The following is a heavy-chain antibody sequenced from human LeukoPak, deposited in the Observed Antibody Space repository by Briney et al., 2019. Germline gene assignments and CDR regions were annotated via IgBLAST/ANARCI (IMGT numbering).Heavy chain of an antibody. Sequence: SETLSLTCTVSGGSISSGGYYWSWIRQHPGKGLEWIGYICYSGSTFHNPSLKSRVTISVDTSKNQFSLKLTSVTAADAAVYYCARDRRREGVHAFDVWGRGTMVTVSS. D-gene: IGHD1-14*01. V-gene: IGHV4-31*03. J-gene: IGHJ3*01. CDR1: GGSISSGGYY. CDR3: ARDRRREGVHAFDV. CDR2: ICYSGST.